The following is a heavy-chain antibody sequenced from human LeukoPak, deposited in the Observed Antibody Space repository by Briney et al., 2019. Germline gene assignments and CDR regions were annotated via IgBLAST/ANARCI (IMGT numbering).Heavy chain of an antibody. CDR3: ARGNGDYRLGSVSADY. CDR2: ITGSGATT. Sequence: PGASLRLSCAASEFTFSSYAMSWVRQAPGKGLEWVSTITGSGATTYYADSVKGRFTISRDISKNTLYLYLQMNGLGAEDTAVYYCARGNGDYRLGSVSADYWGQGTLVTVSS. D-gene: IGHD4-17*01. V-gene: IGHV3-23*01. J-gene: IGHJ4*02. CDR1: EFTFSSYA.